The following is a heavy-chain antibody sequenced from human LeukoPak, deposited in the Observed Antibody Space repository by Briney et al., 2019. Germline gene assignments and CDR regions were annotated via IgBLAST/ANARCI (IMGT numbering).Heavy chain of an antibody. D-gene: IGHD1-1*01. Sequence: PGGSLRLSCAASGFIFSSYDMHWARQAPGKGLEWVALISSDGTNKYYADSVKGRFAISRDNSKNTLYLQMNSLRGEDTALYYCVKVLVTYTVDVWGQGTTVTVSS. J-gene: IGHJ6*02. CDR1: GFIFSSYD. V-gene: IGHV3-30*18. CDR2: ISSDGTNK. CDR3: VKVLVTYTVDV.